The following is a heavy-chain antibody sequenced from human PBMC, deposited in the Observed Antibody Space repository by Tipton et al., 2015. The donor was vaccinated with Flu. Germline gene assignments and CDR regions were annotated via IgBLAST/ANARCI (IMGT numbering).Heavy chain of an antibody. V-gene: IGHV1-2*02. CDR3: ARGYSGYDLGDY. D-gene: IGHD5-12*01. CDR2: INPNSGGT. CDR1: GYTFTGYY. J-gene: IGHJ4*02. Sequence: QSGPEVKKPGASVKVSCKASGYTFTGYYMHWVRQAPGQGLEWMGWINPNSGGTNYAQKFQGRVTMTRDTSISTAYMEPSSLRSEDTAVYYCARGYSGYDLGDYWGQGTLVTVSS.